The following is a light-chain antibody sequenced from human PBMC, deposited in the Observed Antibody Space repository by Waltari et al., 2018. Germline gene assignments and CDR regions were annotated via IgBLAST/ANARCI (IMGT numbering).Light chain of an antibody. Sequence: QSALTQPGSVSGSPGQSITISCTGTSSDVGAYGYVSWYQQKPDKAPKLLIFDVNNRALGFSNRFPSSKSGNTASLTISGLQAEDESDYYCCSFTARGTWIFGGVTRLTVV. V-gene: IGLV2-14*03. CDR1: SSDVGAYGY. CDR2: DVN. J-gene: IGLJ2*01. CDR3: CSFTARGTWI.